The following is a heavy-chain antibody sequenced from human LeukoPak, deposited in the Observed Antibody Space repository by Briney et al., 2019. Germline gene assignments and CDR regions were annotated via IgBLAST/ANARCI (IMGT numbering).Heavy chain of an antibody. D-gene: IGHD6-19*01. CDR1: GFTFSNAW. CDR3: AKHSLKTGGYSSGRVWDY. J-gene: IGHJ4*02. V-gene: IGHV3-15*01. CDR2: IKSKSDGGTT. Sequence: GGSLRLSCTASGFTFSNAWMSWVRQAPGKGLEWVGRIKSKSDGGTTDYAAPVKGRFTISRDDSKNTLYLQMNSLKTEDTAVYYCAKHSLKTGGYSSGRVWDYWGQGTLVTVSS.